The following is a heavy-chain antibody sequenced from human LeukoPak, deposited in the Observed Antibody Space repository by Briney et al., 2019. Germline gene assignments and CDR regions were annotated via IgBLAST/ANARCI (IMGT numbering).Heavy chain of an antibody. V-gene: IGHV3-23*01. CDR1: GFTFSSYA. Sequence: PGGSLRLSCAASGFTFSSYAMSWVRQAPGKGLEWVSAISGSGGSTYCADSVKGRFTISRDNSKNTLYLQMNSLRAEDTAVYYCAKDGVGGSGSYYHWGQGTLVTVSS. CDR3: AKDGVGGSGSYYH. CDR2: ISGSGGST. J-gene: IGHJ5*02. D-gene: IGHD3-10*01.